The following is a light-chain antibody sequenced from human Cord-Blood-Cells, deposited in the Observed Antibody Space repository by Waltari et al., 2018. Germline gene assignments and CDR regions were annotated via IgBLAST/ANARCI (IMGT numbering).Light chain of an antibody. CDR2: APS. J-gene: IGKJ1*01. V-gene: IGKV1-8*01. CDR3: QQYNSYPWT. CDR1: QGISSY. Sequence: AIRMTQSPPSLSASTGDSVTITCRASQGISSYLAWYQQKPGQAPKLLIYAPSTLQSGVPSRFSGSGSGTDFTLTISCLQPEDFATYYCQQYNSYPWTFGQGTKVEIK.